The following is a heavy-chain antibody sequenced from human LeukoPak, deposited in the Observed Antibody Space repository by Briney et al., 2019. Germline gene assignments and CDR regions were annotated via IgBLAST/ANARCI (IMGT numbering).Heavy chain of an antibody. J-gene: IGHJ5*02. CDR1: GGTFSSYA. Sequence: GASVKVSCKASGGTFSSYAISWVRQAPGQGLEWMGGIIPIFGTANNAQKFQGRVTITADESTSTAYMELSSLRSEDTAVYYCARGPLWFRELHNWFDPWGQGTLVTVSS. V-gene: IGHV1-69*13. D-gene: IGHD3-10*01. CDR2: IIPIFGTA. CDR3: ARGPLWFRELHNWFDP.